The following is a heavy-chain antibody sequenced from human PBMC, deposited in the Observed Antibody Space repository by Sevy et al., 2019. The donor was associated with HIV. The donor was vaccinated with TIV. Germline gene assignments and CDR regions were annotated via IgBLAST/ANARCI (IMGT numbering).Heavy chain of an antibody. CDR2: IYSSGST. Sequence: SETLSLTCTVSGGSISSYCWNWIRQPPGKGLEWIGHIYSSGSTNYNPSLKSRVTISVDASKNQLSLEVNSVTAADTAVYYCARQTVIYDILSGWNYYGVDVWGQGTTVTVSS. D-gene: IGHD3-9*01. V-gene: IGHV4-59*08. J-gene: IGHJ6*02. CDR1: GGSISSYC. CDR3: ARQTVIYDILSGWNYYGVDV.